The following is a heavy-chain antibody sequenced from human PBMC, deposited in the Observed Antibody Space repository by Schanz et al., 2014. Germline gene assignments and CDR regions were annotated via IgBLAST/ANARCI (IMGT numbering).Heavy chain of an antibody. J-gene: IGHJ3*01. D-gene: IGHD2-21*01. V-gene: IGHV3-23*04. CDR3: TKGLLPVRALADVFDV. CDR1: GFTFISYD. CDR2: IEFSGGTT. Sequence: AQLVESGGGVVQPGRSLRLSCVASGFTFISYDIHWVRQAPGKGLEWVSGIEFSGGTTYYADSVKGRFTISRDNSKNILTMQMSSLRAEDTALYYCTKGLLPVRALADVFDVWGQGTMXTVSP.